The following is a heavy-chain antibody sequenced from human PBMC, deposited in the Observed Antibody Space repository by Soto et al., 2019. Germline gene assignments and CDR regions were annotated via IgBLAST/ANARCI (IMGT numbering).Heavy chain of an antibody. CDR1: GFTFDTYA. V-gene: IGHV3-23*01. J-gene: IGHJ4*02. Sequence: VQLLESGGGLAQPGESLRLSCVASGFTFDTYAISWVRQAPGKGLEWVSAISVSGATTYYTDAVKGRFTISRDNSKNTLYLHIDSLRVDDTAIYYCATGAAAYYFDSWGQGAPVTVSS. D-gene: IGHD2-2*01. CDR2: ISVSGATT. CDR3: ATGAAAYYFDS.